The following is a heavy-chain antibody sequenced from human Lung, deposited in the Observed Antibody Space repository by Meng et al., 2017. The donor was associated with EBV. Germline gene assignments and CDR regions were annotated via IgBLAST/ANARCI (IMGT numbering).Heavy chain of an antibody. CDR2: ITPSSGGT. J-gene: IGHJ4*02. CDR3: VRANLGSADY. Sequence: VDSGGGVKEPGYSVKVSCKASGVTFSSNTISWVRQAPGQGLEWVGRITPSSGGTTYEQKFQGRVTMTRDTSISTAYMELSSLRSDDAAIYYCVRANLGSADYWGQGTLVTVSS. V-gene: IGHV1-2*06. D-gene: IGHD7-27*01. CDR1: GVTFSSNT.